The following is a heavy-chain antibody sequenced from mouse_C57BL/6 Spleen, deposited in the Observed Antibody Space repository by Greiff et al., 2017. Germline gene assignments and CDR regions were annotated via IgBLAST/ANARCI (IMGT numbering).Heavy chain of an antibody. Sequence: VQLVESGAELVKPGASVKISCKASGYAFSSYWMNWVKQRPGKGLAWIGQLCPVDGDANYNGKFKGKATLTADKSASTVYMQLSSLTSEDSAVYFCARSRDYAMDYWGQGTSVTVSS. CDR3: ARSRDYAMDY. V-gene: IGHV1-80*01. J-gene: IGHJ4*01. CDR2: LCPVDGDA. CDR1: GYAFSSYW.